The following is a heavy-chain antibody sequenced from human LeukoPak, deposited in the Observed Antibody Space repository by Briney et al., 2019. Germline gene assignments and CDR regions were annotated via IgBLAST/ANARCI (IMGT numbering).Heavy chain of an antibody. CDR2: MNPNSGST. J-gene: IGHJ6*03. V-gene: IGHV1-8*02. D-gene: IGHD1-26*01. CDR1: GGTFSSYA. Sequence: GSSVKVSCKASGGTFSSYAINWVRQATGQGLEWMGWMNPNSGSTYYAQKFQGRVTMTRNTSISTAYMELSSLRSEDTAVYYCARGPSGFKDYYMDVWGKGTTVTVSS. CDR3: ARGPSGFKDYYMDV.